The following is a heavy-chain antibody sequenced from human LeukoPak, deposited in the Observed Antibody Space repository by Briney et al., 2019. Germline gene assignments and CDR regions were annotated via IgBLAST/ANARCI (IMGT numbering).Heavy chain of an antibody. CDR1: GYTFTGYY. D-gene: IGHD2-21*02. CDR2: INPNSGGT. J-gene: IGHJ4*02. Sequence: GAPVKVSCKASGYTFTGYYMHWVRQAPGQGLEWMGWINPNSGGTNYAQKFQGWVTMTRDTSISTAYMELSSLRSEDTAVYYCARSRAYCGGDCYSDVYYWGQGTLVTVSS. CDR3: ARSRAYCGGDCYSDVYY. V-gene: IGHV1-2*04.